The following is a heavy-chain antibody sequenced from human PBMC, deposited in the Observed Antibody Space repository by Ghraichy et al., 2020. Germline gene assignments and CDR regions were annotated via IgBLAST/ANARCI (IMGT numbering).Heavy chain of an antibody. Sequence: SETLSFTCAVYGGSFSGHYWSWIRQPPVKGLEWIGEINHSGITNYNPSLKSRVTILVDTSQNQLSLKLTSVTAADTAVYYCARNWYWYFDIWGRGTLVTVSS. J-gene: IGHJ2*01. CDR3: ARNWYWYFDI. D-gene: IGHD1-1*01. V-gene: IGHV4-34*01. CDR2: INHSGIT. CDR1: GGSFSGHY.